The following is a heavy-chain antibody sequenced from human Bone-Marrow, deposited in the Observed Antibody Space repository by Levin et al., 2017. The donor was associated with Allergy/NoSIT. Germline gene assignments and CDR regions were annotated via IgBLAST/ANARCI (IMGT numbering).Heavy chain of an antibody. CDR3: AKDQLSMVQGGFDY. D-gene: IGHD3-10*01. CDR2: ISGSGGTT. J-gene: IGHJ4*02. CDR1: GFTLSNYA. V-gene: IGHV3-23*01. Sequence: GGSLRLSCAASGFTLSNYAMSWVRQAPGKGLEWVSVISGSGGTTYYADSVKGRFTISRDNSKNTLFLQMNSLRAEDTALYYWAKDQLSMVQGGFDYWGQGTLVTVSS.